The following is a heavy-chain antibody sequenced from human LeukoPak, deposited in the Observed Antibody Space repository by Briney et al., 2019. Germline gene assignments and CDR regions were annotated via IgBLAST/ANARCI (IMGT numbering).Heavy chain of an antibody. CDR2: ISKGGDDR. J-gene: IGHJ5*02. CDR3: AKDAFDGTYSSGLNWFDP. Sequence: PGGSLRLSCAASGFSFSNSAMNWVRQAPGKGLEWVSSISKGGDDRYYADSVKGRFTISRDNFERTLYLQMNSLRVEDTAVYYCAKDAFDGTYSSGLNWFDPWGHGTLVTVSS. D-gene: IGHD6-19*01. CDR1: GFSFSNSA. V-gene: IGHV3-23*01.